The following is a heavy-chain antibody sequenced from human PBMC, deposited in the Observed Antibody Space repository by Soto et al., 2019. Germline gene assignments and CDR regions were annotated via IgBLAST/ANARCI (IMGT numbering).Heavy chain of an antibody. CDR2: ISGYNGDT. J-gene: IGHJ6*02. CDR3: AKNGQPPYYFYGMYV. V-gene: IGHV1-18*01. D-gene: IGHD2-8*01. CDR1: GYTFTRYG. Sequence: ASVKVSCKASGYTFTRYGISWVRQAPGQGLEWMGWISGYNGDTNYAQKFQGRVTMTVDTSTTTAFMELTSLTSDDRAVYYCAKNGQPPYYFYGMYVWG.